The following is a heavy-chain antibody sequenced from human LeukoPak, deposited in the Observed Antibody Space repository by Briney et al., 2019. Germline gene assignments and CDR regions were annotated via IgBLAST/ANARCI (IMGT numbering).Heavy chain of an antibody. CDR2: IKQDGSEK. Sequence: PGGSLRLSCAASGFTFSTYWMSWVRQAPGKGLEWVANIKQDGSEKYYVDSVKGRFTISRDNAKNSLYLQMNSLRAEDTAVYYCAGAPYGGNFFDYWGQGTLVNVSS. J-gene: IGHJ4*02. V-gene: IGHV3-7*04. D-gene: IGHD4-23*01. CDR3: AGAPYGGNFFDY. CDR1: GFTFSTYW.